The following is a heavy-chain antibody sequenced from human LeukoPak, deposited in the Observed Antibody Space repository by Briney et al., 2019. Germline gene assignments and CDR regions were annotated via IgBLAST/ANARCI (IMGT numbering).Heavy chain of an antibody. CDR2: ISSSSSYI. Sequence: GGSLRLSCAASGLTFSSYSMNWVRQAPGKGLEWVSSISSSSSYIYYADSVKGRFTISRDNAKNSLYLQMNSLRAEDTAVYYCARAIAAAGGYWGQGTLVTVSS. CDR1: GLTFSSYS. CDR3: ARAIAAAGGY. J-gene: IGHJ4*02. D-gene: IGHD6-13*01. V-gene: IGHV3-21*01.